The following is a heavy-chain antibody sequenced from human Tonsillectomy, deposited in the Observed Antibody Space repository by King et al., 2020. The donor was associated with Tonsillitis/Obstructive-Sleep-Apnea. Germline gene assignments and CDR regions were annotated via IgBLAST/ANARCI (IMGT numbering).Heavy chain of an antibody. V-gene: IGHV4-34*01. J-gene: IGHJ6*03. CDR2: INHSGST. CDR3: ARGEVVVVPAARYYYYYMDV. Sequence: VQLQQWGAGLLKPSETLSLTCAVYGGSFSGYYWSWIRQPPGKGLEWMGEINHSGSTNYNPSLKSRVTISVDTSKNQFSLKLSSVTAADTAVYYCARGEVVVVPAARYYYYYMDVWGKGTTVTVSS. CDR1: GGSFSGYY. D-gene: IGHD2-2*01.